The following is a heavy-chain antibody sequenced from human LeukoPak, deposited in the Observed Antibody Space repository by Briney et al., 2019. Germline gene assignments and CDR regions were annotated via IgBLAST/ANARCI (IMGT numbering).Heavy chain of an antibody. D-gene: IGHD2-15*01. CDR2: INTDGSSA. V-gene: IGHV3-74*01. Sequence: PPGGSLRLSCAVSGFTFSNYWMHWVRQAPGKGLVWVSRINTDGSSANYADSVKGRFTISRDNSKNTLFLQMNSLRAEDTAVYYCAKNLYCGGGSCYPSALGMDVWGQGTTVTVSS. J-gene: IGHJ6*02. CDR3: AKNLYCGGGSCYPSALGMDV. CDR1: GFTFSNYW.